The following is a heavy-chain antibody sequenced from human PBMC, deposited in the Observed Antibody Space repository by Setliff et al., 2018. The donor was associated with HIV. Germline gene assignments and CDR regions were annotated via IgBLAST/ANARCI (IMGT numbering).Heavy chain of an antibody. V-gene: IGHV3-66*02. Sequence: GGSLRLSCAASGFTVSSYYMAWVRQAPGKGLEWVSTIYSDGSTYHADSVKGRFTLSRDTSKNTLSLQMDTLRPEDTAVYFCARVRLYNSALGYWGQGTLVTVS. J-gene: IGHJ4*02. D-gene: IGHD3-22*01. CDR1: GFTVSSYY. CDR2: IYSDGST. CDR3: ARVRLYNSALGY.